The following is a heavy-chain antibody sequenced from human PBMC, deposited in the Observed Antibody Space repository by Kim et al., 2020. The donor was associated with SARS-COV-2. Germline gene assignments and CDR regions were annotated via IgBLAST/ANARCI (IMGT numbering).Heavy chain of an antibody. CDR3: ARGLSSSLGFFDY. D-gene: IGHD6-13*01. Sequence: YSPSVQGQVTISADKSISTAYLQWSSLKASDTAMYYCARGLSSSLGFFDYWGQGTLVSVSS. V-gene: IGHV5-51*01. J-gene: IGHJ4*02.